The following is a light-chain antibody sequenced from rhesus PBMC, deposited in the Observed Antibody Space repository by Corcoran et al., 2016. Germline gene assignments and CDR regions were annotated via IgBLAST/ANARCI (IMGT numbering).Light chain of an antibody. J-gene: IGLJ1*01. V-gene: IGLV2-32*02. CDR1: SSDIGGYNY. CDR2: EVS. CDR3: SSYAGSNTFI. Sequence: QAALTQPRSVSGSPGQSVTISCTGTSSDIGGYNYVSWYQQHPGTAPKVMISEVSKRPSGVSDRFSGSKSGDTASLTISGLQAEDEGDYYCSSYAGSNTFIFGSGTRLTVL.